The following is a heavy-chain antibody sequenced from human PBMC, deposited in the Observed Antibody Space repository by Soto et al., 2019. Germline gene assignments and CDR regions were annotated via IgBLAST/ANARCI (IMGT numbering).Heavy chain of an antibody. Sequence: GASVKVSCKASGGTFSSYAISWVRQAPGQGLEWMGGIIPIFGTANYAQKFQGRVTITADESTSTAYMELSSLRSEDTAVYYCALTTYIGARLRGNYFDYWGQGTLVTVSS. CDR1: GGTFSSYA. V-gene: IGHV1-69*13. CDR2: IIPIFGTA. CDR3: ALTTYIGARLRGNYFDY. J-gene: IGHJ4*02. D-gene: IGHD6-6*01.